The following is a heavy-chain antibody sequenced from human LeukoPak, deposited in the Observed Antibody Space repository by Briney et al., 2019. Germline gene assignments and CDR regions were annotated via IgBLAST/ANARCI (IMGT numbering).Heavy chain of an antibody. D-gene: IGHD3-10*01. CDR1: GFTFSSYA. CDR3: AKIISVSDGSERLVDY. Sequence: QTGGSLRLSCAASGFTFSSYAMSWVRQAPGKGLEWVSAISGSGGSTYYADSVKGRFTISRDNSKNTLYLQMNSLRAEDTAVYYCAKIISVSDGSERLVDYWGQGTLVTVSS. J-gene: IGHJ4*02. V-gene: IGHV3-23*01. CDR2: ISGSGGST.